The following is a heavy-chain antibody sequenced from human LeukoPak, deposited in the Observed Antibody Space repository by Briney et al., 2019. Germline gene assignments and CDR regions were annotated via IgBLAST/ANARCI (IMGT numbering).Heavy chain of an antibody. V-gene: IGHV1-46*01. CDR1: GYTFTSYY. J-gene: IGHJ6*02. Sequence: ASVKVSCKASGYTFTSYYMHWVRQAPGQGLEWMGIINPSGGSTSYAQKFQGRVTMTRDTSTSTVYMELSSLRSEDTAVYYCARPVGGDYYYYGMDVWGQGTTVTVSS. CDR3: ARPVGGDYYYYGMDV. D-gene: IGHD2-21*01. CDR2: INPSGGST.